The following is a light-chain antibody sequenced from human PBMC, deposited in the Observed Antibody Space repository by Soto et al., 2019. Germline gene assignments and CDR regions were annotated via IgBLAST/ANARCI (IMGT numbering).Light chain of an antibody. CDR2: AAS. CDR3: QKYNSAPRT. J-gene: IGKJ1*01. Sequence: DIQMTQSPSSLSASVGDRVTITCRASQDISSDLAWYQQKPGKVPKLLIYAASTLQSGVPSRFSGSGSGTDFTLTISSLQPEDVATYFCQKYNSAPRTFGQGTKVEIK. CDR1: QDISSD. V-gene: IGKV1-27*01.